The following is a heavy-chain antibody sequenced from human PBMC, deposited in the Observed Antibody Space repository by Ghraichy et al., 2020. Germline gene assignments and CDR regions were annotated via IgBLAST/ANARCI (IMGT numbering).Heavy chain of an antibody. Sequence: LSHTCAASGFSFSSYWMTWVRQAPGKGLEWVANINQDATDKNYVDSVKGRFTISRDNAKNSLYLQMNSLRAEDTAVYYCARDVGYCADCWGQELWSPSPQ. CDR3: ARDVGYCADC. CDR2: INQDATDK. J-gene: IGHJ4*01. D-gene: IGHD2-15*01. CDR1: GFSFSSYW. V-gene: IGHV3-7*01.